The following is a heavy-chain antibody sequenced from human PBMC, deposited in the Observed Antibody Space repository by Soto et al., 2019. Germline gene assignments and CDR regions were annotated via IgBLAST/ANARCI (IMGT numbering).Heavy chain of an antibody. J-gene: IGHJ4*02. Sequence: TLSLTCTVSGGSISSGSYHWSWIRQHPGKGLEWIGSIYYSGSSYYNPSLKSRATISIDTSKDQFSLRLGSVTAADTAIYYCARVEGSSYYFRHDCWGRGTLVTVSS. CDR3: ARVEGSSYYFRHDC. D-gene: IGHD1-26*01. V-gene: IGHV4-31*02. CDR2: IYYSGSS. CDR1: GGSISSGSYH.